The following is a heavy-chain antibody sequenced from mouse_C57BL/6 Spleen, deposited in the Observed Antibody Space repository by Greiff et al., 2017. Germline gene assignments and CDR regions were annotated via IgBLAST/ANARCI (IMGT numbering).Heavy chain of an antibody. V-gene: IGHV1-39*01. Sequence: EVKLMESGPELVKPGASVKISCKASGYSFTDYNMNWVKQSTGKCLEWIGVINPNNGTTNYNQKFKGKATFTVDQSSTTAYMQLNILTSEDAAVYDCAGEYDYYCPLFAYWGQVTLVTVSA. CDR1: GYSFTDYN. CDR3: AGEYDYYCPLFAY. D-gene: IGHD2-4*01. CDR2: INPNNGTT. J-gene: IGHJ3*01.